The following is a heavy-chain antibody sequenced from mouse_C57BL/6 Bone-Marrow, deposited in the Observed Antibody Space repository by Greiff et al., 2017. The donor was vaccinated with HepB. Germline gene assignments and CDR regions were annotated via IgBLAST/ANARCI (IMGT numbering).Heavy chain of an antibody. J-gene: IGHJ4*01. D-gene: IGHD3-3*01. V-gene: IGHV5-4*01. CDR1: GFTFSSYA. CDR3: ARDQSWDRMDY. Sequence: EVKLVESGGGLVKPGGSLKLSCAASGFTFSSYAMSWVRQTPEKRLEWVATISDGGSYTYYPDNVKGRFTISRDNAKNNLYLQMSHLKSEDTAMYYCARDQSWDRMDYWGQGTSVTVSS. CDR2: ISDGGSYT.